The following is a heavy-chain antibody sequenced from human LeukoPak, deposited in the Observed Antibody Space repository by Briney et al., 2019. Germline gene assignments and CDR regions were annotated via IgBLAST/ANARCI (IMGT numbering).Heavy chain of an antibody. Sequence: GGSLRLSCAAPGFTFSNYAVSWVRQAPGKGLEWVSTISGSGGSTYYADSVKGRFTISRDNSKNTLYLQMNSLRAEDTAVYYCARDKGEMATFGAIFDYWGQGTLVTVSS. CDR2: ISGSGGST. D-gene: IGHD5-24*01. J-gene: IGHJ4*02. V-gene: IGHV3-23*01. CDR3: ARDKGEMATFGAIFDY. CDR1: GFTFSNYA.